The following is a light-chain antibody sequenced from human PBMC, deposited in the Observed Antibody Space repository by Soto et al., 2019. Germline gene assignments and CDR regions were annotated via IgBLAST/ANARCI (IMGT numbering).Light chain of an antibody. CDR3: QQYNNWPPCT. CDR2: GAF. CDR1: QSVSSN. V-gene: IGKV3-15*01. J-gene: IGKJ1*01. Sequence: EIVMTQSPATLSVSPGARATLSCRASQSVSSNLAWYQQKPGQAPRLLIYGAFTSATGIAARFSGSGSGTEFTLTISSLQSEDFAVYYCQQYNNWPPCTFGQGTKVEI.